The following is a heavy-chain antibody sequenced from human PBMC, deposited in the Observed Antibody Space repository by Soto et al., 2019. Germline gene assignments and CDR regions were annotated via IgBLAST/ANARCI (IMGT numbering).Heavy chain of an antibody. J-gene: IGHJ4*02. Sequence: PXETLSLTCAVSGCSISSGGYSWSWIRQPAGKGLEWIGFIYHSGSTNYNPSLKSRVTMSVDRSKNQFSLKLRSVTAADTAVYYCARATVTYYYFDSWGQGTLATVSS. CDR2: IYHSGST. V-gene: IGHV4-30-2*01. CDR3: ARATVTYYYFDS. CDR1: GCSISSGGYS. D-gene: IGHD4-17*01.